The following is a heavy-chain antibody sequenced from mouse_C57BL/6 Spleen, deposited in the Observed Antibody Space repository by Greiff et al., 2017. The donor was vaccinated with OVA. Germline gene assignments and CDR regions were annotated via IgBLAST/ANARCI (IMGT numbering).Heavy chain of an antibody. V-gene: IGHV1-77*01. CDR2: IGPGSGST. CDR1: GYTFTDYY. J-gene: IGHJ2*01. CDR3: ARGRILRYFDY. Sequence: VQLQESGAELVKPGASVKISCKASGYTFTDYYINWVKQRPGQGLEWIGKIGPGSGSTYYNEKFKSKATLTVDTSSSTAYMQISSLTSEDSAVYYCARGRILRYFDYWGQGTTLTVSS.